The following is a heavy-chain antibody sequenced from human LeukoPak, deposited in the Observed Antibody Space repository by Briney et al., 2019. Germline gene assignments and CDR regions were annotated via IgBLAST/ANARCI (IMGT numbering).Heavy chain of an antibody. CDR3: ARELGQPGLWYFDL. CDR2: IGTAGDT. D-gene: IGHD7-27*01. Sequence: GGSLRLSCAASGFTISNNDMHWVRQVIGRGLEWVAGIGTAGDTSYLGSEKGRFTISRANAENSLYLQMNSLRAGDTAVYYCARELGQPGLWYFDLWGRGTLVTVSS. CDR1: GFTISNND. V-gene: IGHV3-13*01. J-gene: IGHJ2*01.